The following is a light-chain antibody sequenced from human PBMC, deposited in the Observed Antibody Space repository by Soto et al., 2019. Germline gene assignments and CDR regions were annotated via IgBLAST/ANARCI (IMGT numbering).Light chain of an antibody. CDR3: QQSYSPPLT. CDR1: RDISDY. V-gene: IGKV1-39*01. J-gene: IGKJ4*01. CDR2: AAS. Sequence: QMTQSPASLSASVGDRVTITCRASRDISDYLNWFQHKPGRAPKLLIYAASVLHSGVPARSSGSGSESGTEYTLTISSLQPEDSATYYCQQSYSPPLTFGGGTRVEIK.